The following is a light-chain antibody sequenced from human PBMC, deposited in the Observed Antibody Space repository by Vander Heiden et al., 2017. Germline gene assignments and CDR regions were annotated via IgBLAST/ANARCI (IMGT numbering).Light chain of an antibody. CDR3: QQYYNIPRT. CDR1: QSVLYSSNNKNY. Sequence: DIVMTQSPASLAVSLVERATINCKSSQSVLYSSNNKNYLAWYQQKPGQPPKLLIYWASTRESGVPDRFSGSGSGTDFTLTSSSLQAEDVAVYYCQQYYNIPRTFGQGTKVEIK. CDR2: WAS. J-gene: IGKJ1*01. V-gene: IGKV4-1*01.